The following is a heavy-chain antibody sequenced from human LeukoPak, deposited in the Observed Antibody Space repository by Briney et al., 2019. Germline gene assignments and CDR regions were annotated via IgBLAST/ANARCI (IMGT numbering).Heavy chain of an antibody. CDR2: IDPKNGNR. Sequence: ASVRVSCTASGYTFINNDINWVRQAPGQGLEWMAWIDPKNGNRGYAQNFQGRVTMTTDTSISTAYIELSSLRSEDTAVYYCARSHTRKGFCGGGRCYPAVWWFDPWGQGTLVTVSS. V-gene: IGHV1-8*01. CDR1: GYTFINND. D-gene: IGHD2-15*01. J-gene: IGHJ5*02. CDR3: ARSHTRKGFCGGGRCYPAVWWFDP.